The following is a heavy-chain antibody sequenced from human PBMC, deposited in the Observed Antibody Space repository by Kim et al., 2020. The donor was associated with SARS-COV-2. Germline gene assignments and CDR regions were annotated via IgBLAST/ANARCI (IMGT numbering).Heavy chain of an antibody. V-gene: IGHV1-18*01. CDR3: ARRGSYGYNNGMDV. J-gene: IGHJ6*02. CDR2: ISGHDGNT. Sequence: ASVKVSCKASGYNFTSYGITWVRQAPGQGLEWMGWISGHDGNTKSAQKFQIRATLTTDTSTSTAYMELGSLRSDDTAVYYCARRGSYGYNNGMDVWGQGT. CDR1: GYNFTSYG. D-gene: IGHD1-26*01.